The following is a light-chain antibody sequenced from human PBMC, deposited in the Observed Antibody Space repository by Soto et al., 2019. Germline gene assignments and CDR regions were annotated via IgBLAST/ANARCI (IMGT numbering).Light chain of an antibody. CDR2: GAS. CDR3: QQYNTWHPKMA. Sequence: PGETATLSCRASQSVSSYLAWYQQRPGQAPRLLIYGASTRATGIPARFRGSGSGTEFRLTISSLQSEDFATYYCQQYNTWHPKMAFGRGTKVESK. J-gene: IGKJ1*01. CDR1: QSVSSY. V-gene: IGKV3-15*01.